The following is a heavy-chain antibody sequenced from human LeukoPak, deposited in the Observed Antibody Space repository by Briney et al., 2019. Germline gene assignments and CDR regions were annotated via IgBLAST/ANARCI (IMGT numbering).Heavy chain of an antibody. D-gene: IGHD6-6*01. J-gene: IGHJ6*03. CDR3: AIPPEGLNSSSSGLGYYYYMDV. CDR2: ISSSSSYI. Sequence: PGGSLRLSCAASGFTFSSYSMNWVRQAPGKGLEWVSSISSSSSYIYYADSVKGRFTISRDNAKNSLYLQMNSLRAEDTAVYYCAIPPEGLNSSSSGLGYYYYMDVWGKGTTVTVSS. V-gene: IGHV3-21*01. CDR1: GFTFSSYS.